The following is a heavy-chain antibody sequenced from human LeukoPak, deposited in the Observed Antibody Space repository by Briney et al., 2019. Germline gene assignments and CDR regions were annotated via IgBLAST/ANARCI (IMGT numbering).Heavy chain of an antibody. Sequence: GGSLRLSCAASGFTFSGHGMRWVRQAPGKGLECVSAICDTGDTTYYADSVKGRFTISRDNSKNTLYLQMNSLRAEDTALYFCAKARGFAEFDYWGQGTLVTVSS. J-gene: IGHJ4*02. D-gene: IGHD3-10*01. CDR2: ICDTGDTT. CDR3: AKARGFAEFDY. CDR1: GFTFSGHG. V-gene: IGHV3-23*01.